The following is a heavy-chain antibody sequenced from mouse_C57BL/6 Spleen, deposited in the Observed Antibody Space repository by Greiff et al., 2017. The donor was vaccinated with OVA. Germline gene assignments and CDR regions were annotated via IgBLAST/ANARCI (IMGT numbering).Heavy chain of an antibody. CDR1: GFNIKDDY. CDR2: IDPEYGDT. J-gene: IGHJ3*01. Sequence: VQLQQSGAELVRPGASVKLSCTASGFNIKDDYMHWVKQRPEQGLEWIGWIDPEYGDTEYASKFQGKATITADTSSNPAYLQRSSLTSEDTAVYYGTTGYGNREAWLAYWGQGTLVTVAA. CDR3: TTGYGNREAWLAY. V-gene: IGHV14-4*01. D-gene: IGHD2-1*01.